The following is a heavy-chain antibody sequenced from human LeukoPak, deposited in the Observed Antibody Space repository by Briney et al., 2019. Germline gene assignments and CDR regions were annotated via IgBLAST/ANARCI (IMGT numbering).Heavy chain of an antibody. J-gene: IGHJ4*02. CDR1: GYTFTSYY. CDR2: INPSGGST. CDR3: ARVPYSSGWGDY. D-gene: IGHD6-19*01. Sequence: GASVKVSCKASGYTFTSYYMHWVRQAPGQGLEGMGIINPSGGSTSYARKFQGRVTMTRDTSTSTVYMELSSLRSEDTAVYYCARVPYSSGWGDYWGQGTLVTVSS. V-gene: IGHV1-46*01.